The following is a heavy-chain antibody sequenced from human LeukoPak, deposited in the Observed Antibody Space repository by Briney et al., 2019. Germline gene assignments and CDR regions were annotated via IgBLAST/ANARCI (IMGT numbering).Heavy chain of an antibody. V-gene: IGHV1-24*01. CDR3: ARPRPYYLLVRGAAPMYGMDV. CDR1: GYTLTELS. CDR2: FDPEDGET. D-gene: IGHD3-10*01. Sequence: ASVKVSCKVSGYTLTELSMHWVRQAPGKGLEWMGGFDPEDGETIYAQKLQGRVTMTEDTSTDTAYMELSSLRSDDTAVYYCARPRPYYLLVRGAAPMYGMDVWGQGTTVTVSS. J-gene: IGHJ6*02.